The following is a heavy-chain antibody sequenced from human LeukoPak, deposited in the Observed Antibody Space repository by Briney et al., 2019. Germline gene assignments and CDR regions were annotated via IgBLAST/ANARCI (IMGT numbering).Heavy chain of an antibody. V-gene: IGHV3-7*05. CDR3: ARDIGYNTFDY. J-gene: IGHJ4*02. D-gene: IGHD5-24*01. CDR1: GFTLSSNW. Sequence: GRSLRLSCATSGFTLSSNWMSWVPQPPGKGLEWVANIKEDGSDKYYVDSVKGRFTISRDNAKISLYLQMDSLRAEDTAVYYCARDIGYNTFDYWGQRTLVTVSS. CDR2: IKEDGSDK.